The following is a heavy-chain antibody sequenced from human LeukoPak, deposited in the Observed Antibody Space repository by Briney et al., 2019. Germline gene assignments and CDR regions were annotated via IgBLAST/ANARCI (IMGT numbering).Heavy chain of an antibody. Sequence: GGSLRLSCAASGFTFSSYAMSWVRQAPGKELEWVSGISGSGGSTYYADSVKGRFAISRDNSKNTLYLQMNSLRAEDTAVYYFVKEIGHSGYDYGDYWGQGTLVTVSS. D-gene: IGHD5-12*01. CDR3: VKEIGHSGYDYGDY. J-gene: IGHJ4*02. CDR2: ISGSGGST. V-gene: IGHV3-23*01. CDR1: GFTFSSYA.